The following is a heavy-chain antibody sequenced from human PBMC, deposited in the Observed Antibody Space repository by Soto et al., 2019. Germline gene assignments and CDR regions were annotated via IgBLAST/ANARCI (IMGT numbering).Heavy chain of an antibody. J-gene: IGHJ4*02. V-gene: IGHV3-30-3*01. CDR1: GFTFSSYA. Sequence: GGSLRLSCASSGFTFSSYAIHWVRQAPGKGLEWVTIISKDGNSKHYADSVKGRFTISRDNSKNTLFLQMNSLRAEDTAVYYCARDPQGSYCYIDYWGQGTPVTVS. D-gene: IGHD3-10*01. CDR3: ARDPQGSYCYIDY. CDR2: ISKDGNSK.